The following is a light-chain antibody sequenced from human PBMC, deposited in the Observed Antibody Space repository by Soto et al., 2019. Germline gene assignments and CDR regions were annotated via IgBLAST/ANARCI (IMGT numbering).Light chain of an antibody. CDR1: SSNIGAGYD. V-gene: IGLV1-40*01. CDR2: GNS. Sequence: QSVLTQPPSVSGAPGQRVTISCTGSSSNIGAGYDVHWYQQLPGTAPKLLIYGNSNRPSGVPDRFSGSKSGTSASLAITGLQAEDEADYYCQSYDSGLGGSVVVGGGTKFTVL. J-gene: IGLJ2*01. CDR3: QSYDSGLGGSVV.